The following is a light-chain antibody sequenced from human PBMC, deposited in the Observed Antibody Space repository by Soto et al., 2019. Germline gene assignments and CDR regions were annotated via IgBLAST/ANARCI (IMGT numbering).Light chain of an antibody. Sequence: EIVLTQSPATLSLSPGERATISCRASQSVSSYLAWKQQKPGQAPRLLIYDASNRTTGIPARFSDSRSGKDFTLTISSLEPEDFAVYYCQQRSNWPPTWTFGQGTKVDIK. CDR3: QQRSNWPPTWT. V-gene: IGKV3-11*01. CDR2: DAS. CDR1: QSVSSY. J-gene: IGKJ1*01.